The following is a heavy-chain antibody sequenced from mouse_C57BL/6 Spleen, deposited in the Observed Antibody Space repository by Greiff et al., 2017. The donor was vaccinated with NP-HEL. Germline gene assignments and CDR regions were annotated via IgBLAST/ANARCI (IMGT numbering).Heavy chain of an antibody. J-gene: IGHJ3*01. CDR2: LYHGDGDT. CDR1: GYAFSSSW. V-gene: IGHV1-82*01. D-gene: IGHD2-3*01. Sequence: QVQLQQSGPELVKPGASVKISCKASGYAFSSSWMNWVKQRPGKGLEWIGRLYHGDGDTNYNGKFKGKATLTADKSSSTDYMQLSSRTAEDAAVYVCAREEDGLAWFAYWGQGTLVTVSA. CDR3: AREEDGLAWFAY.